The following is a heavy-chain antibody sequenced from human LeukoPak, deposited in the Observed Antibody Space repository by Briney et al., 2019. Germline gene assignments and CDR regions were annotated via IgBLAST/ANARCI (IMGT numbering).Heavy chain of an antibody. J-gene: IGHJ6*03. CDR3: ARHGYCSGGSCYSAYYYYLDV. CDR1: GGSITNSNYF. D-gene: IGHD2-15*01. CDR2: IYHSGST. V-gene: IGHV4-39*01. Sequence: SETLSLTCIVSGGSITNSNYFWGWIRQPPGKGLEWIGSIYHSGSTYYNPSLKSRVTISVDTSKNQFSLKLTSVTAADTATYYCARHGYCSGGSCYSAYYYYLDVWGKGTTVTVSS.